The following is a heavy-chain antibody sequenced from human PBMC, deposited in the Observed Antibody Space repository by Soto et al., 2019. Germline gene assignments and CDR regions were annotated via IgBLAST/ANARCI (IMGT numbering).Heavy chain of an antibody. V-gene: IGHV5-10-1*01. CDR2: IDPSDSYT. J-gene: IGHJ6*02. CDR1: GYSFTSYW. CDR3: ARDGYSSSSLYYYGMDV. D-gene: IGHD6-6*01. Sequence: PGESLKISCKGSGYSFTSYWISWVRQMPGKGLEWMGRIDPSDSYTNYSPSFQGHVTISADKSISTAYLQWSSLKASDTATHYCARDGYSSSSLYYYGMDVWGQGTTVTVSS.